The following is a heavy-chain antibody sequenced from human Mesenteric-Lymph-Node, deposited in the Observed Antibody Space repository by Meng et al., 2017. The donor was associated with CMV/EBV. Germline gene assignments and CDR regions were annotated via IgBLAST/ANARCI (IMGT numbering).Heavy chain of an antibody. CDR2: ISSSSSYI. CDR1: GFTFSSYS. Sequence: GGSLRLSCAASGFTFSSYSMNWVRQAPGKGLEWVSSISSSSSYIYYADSVKGRFTISRDNAKNSLYLQMNSLRAEDTAVYYCARDSGSYVTSYYGMDVWGQGTTVTVSS. V-gene: IGHV3-21*01. CDR3: ARDSGSYVTSYYGMDV. D-gene: IGHD1-26*01. J-gene: IGHJ6*02.